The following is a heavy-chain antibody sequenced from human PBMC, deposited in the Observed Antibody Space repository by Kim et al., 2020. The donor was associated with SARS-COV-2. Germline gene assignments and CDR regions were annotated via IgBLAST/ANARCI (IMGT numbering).Heavy chain of an antibody. CDR3: AKSDSYSSSLPHDY. J-gene: IGHJ4*02. Sequence: GGSLRLSCAASGFTFSSYAMSWVRQAPGKGLEWVSAISGSGGSTYYADSVKGRFTISRDNSKNTLYLQMNSLRAEDTAVYYCAKSDSYSSSLPHDYWGQGTLVTVSS. V-gene: IGHV3-23*01. D-gene: IGHD6-6*01. CDR2: ISGSGGST. CDR1: GFTFSSYA.